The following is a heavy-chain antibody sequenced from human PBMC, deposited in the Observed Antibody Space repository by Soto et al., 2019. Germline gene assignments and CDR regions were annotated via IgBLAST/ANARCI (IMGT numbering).Heavy chain of an antibody. D-gene: IGHD1-26*01. CDR3: AREEVGAFDS. CDR2: IYYSGST. CDR1: GGSISSNY. J-gene: IGHJ4*02. Sequence: QVQLQESGPGLVKPSETLSLTCTVSGGSISSNYWSWIRQPPGKGLEWIGYIYYSGSTNYNPSLKSRVTISVDTSKNQFSLKMRSLTAADTAVYYCAREEVGAFDSWGQGTLVTVSS. V-gene: IGHV4-59*01.